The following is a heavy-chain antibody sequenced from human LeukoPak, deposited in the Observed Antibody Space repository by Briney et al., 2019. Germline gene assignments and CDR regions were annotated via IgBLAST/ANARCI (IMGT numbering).Heavy chain of an antibody. D-gene: IGHD6-13*01. CDR1: GGSFSSYY. Sequence: PSETLSLTCAVYGGSFSSYYWSWIRQPPGKGLEWIGEINHSGSTNYNPSLKSRVTISVDTSKNQFSLKLSSVTAADTAVYYCARGYSSSSEYFQHWGQGTLVTVSS. CDR2: INHSGST. J-gene: IGHJ1*01. V-gene: IGHV4-34*01. CDR3: ARGYSSSSEYFQH.